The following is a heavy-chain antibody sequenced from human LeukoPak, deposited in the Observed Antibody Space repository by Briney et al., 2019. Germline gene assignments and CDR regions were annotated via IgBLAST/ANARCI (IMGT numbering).Heavy chain of an antibody. CDR2: IYYSGST. CDR3: ARGRPRAFDI. J-gene: IGHJ3*02. V-gene: IGHV4-59*08. CDR1: GGSISSYY. Sequence: SETLSLTCTVSGGSISSYYWSWIRQPPGKGLEWIGYIYYSGSTNYNPSLKSRVTMSVDTSKNQFSLKLSSVTAADTAVYYCARGRPRAFDIWGQGTMVTVSS.